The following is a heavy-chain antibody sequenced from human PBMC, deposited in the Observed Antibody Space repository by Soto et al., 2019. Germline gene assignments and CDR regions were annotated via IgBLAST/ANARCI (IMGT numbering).Heavy chain of an antibody. CDR1: GYTFTSYD. Sequence: QVQLVQSGAEVKKPRASVKVSCKASGYTFTSYDINWVRQATGQGLEWMGWMNPNSGNTGYAQKFQGRVTMTRNTSISTAYMELSSLRSEDTAVYYCARGQLTFWSGYSPPGYWGQGTLVTVSS. D-gene: IGHD3-3*01. CDR2: MNPNSGNT. J-gene: IGHJ4*02. CDR3: ARGQLTFWSGYSPPGY. V-gene: IGHV1-8*01.